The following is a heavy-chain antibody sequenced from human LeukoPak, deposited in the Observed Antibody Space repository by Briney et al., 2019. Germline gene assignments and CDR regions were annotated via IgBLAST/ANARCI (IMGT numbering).Heavy chain of an antibody. Sequence: PGGSLRLSCAASGFTFSSYAMSWVRQAPGKGLEWVSGISGSGGSTYYADSVQGRFTISRDNSKNTLNLQMNSLRAEDTAVYYCAKGDAIFGVRGPFDYWGQGTLVTVSS. J-gene: IGHJ4*02. CDR3: AKGDAIFGVRGPFDY. CDR2: ISGSGGST. V-gene: IGHV3-23*01. CDR1: GFTFSSYA. D-gene: IGHD3-3*01.